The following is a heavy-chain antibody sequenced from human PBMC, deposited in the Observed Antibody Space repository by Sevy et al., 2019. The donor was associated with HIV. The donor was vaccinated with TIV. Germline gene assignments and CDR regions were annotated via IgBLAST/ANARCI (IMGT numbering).Heavy chain of an antibody. D-gene: IGHD6-6*01. CDR3: ARDLAARPRVFDY. CDR1: GGSISSYF. Sequence: SETLSLTCSVSGGSISSYFWSWIRQPPGKGLEWIGNIYYTGNTDYNPSLKSRVTMSLDTSKNHFSLRLSSVTAADTAVYYCARDLAARPRVFDYWDQGSLVTVSS. CDR2: IYYTGNT. J-gene: IGHJ4*02. V-gene: IGHV4-59*01.